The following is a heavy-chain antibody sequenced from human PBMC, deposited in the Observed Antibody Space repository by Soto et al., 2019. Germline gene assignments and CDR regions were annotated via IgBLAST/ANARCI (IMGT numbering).Heavy chain of an antibody. J-gene: IGHJ5*02. CDR1: GFTFSTYW. CDR2: IKSDGSST. CDR3: ARSDWFDP. V-gene: IGHV3-74*01. Sequence: LRLSCAASGFTFSTYWMHWVRQAPGKGLVWVSRIKSDGSSTSYADSVKGRFTISRDNAKNTLYLQMNSLRVEDTAVYYCARSDWFDPWGQGTLVTVSS.